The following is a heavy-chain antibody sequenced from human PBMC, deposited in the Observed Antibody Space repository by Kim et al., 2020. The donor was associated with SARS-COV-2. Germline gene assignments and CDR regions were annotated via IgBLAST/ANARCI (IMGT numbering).Heavy chain of an antibody. D-gene: IGHD3-16*01. V-gene: IGHV3-23*01. CDR1: GFTFSSYA. J-gene: IGHJ4*02. CDR2: ISGSGGST. Sequence: GGSLRLSCAASGFTFSSYAMSWVRQAPGKGLEWVSAISGSGGSTYYADSVKGRFTISRDNSKNTLYLQMDSLRAEDTAVYYCAKPADDYVWGSLYYFDYWGQGTLVTVSS. CDR3: AKPADDYVWGSLYYFDY.